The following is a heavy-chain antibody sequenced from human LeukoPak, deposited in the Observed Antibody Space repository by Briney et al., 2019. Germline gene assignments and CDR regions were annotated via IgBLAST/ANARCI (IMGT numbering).Heavy chain of an antibody. V-gene: IGHV4-34*01. CDR3: ARGPTIFGVDKHNWFDP. D-gene: IGHD3-3*01. CDR1: GGSFSGYY. J-gene: IGHJ5*02. Sequence: PSETLSLTCAVYGGSFSGYYWSWIRQPPGKGLEWIGEINHSGSTNYNPSLKSRVTISVDTSKNQFSLKLSSVTAADTAVYYCARGPTIFGVDKHNWFDPWGQGTLVTVSS. CDR2: INHSGST.